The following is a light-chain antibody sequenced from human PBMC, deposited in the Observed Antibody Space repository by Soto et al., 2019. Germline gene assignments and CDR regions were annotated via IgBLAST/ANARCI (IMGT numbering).Light chain of an antibody. J-gene: IGKJ4*01. CDR3: QQYGSSPLT. Sequence: TQSPSSLSASVGDRVTISCRASQGIGNALAWYQQKPGQAPRLLIYGASSRASGIPDRFSGTGSGTDFTLTIRRLGPEDFAVYYCQQYGSSPLTFGGGTKVDIK. CDR1: QGIGNA. V-gene: IGKV3-20*01. CDR2: GAS.